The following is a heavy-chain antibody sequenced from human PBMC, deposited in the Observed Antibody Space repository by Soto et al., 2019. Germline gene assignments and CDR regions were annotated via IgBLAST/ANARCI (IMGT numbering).Heavy chain of an antibody. V-gene: IGHV1-69*13. CDR1: GGTFNKFA. CDR3: ARRYCASDNCPLFYYFVDL. J-gene: IGHJ6*02. D-gene: IGHD2-21*02. Sequence: GASVKVSCKASGGTFNKFAFSWVRQVPGQGFEWMGGIIPVFRSANYAQRFRGRITITADEYTSTVYLYLNDLRSDDTAVYYCARRYCASDNCPLFYYFVDLWGLGTTVTVSS. CDR2: IIPVFRSA.